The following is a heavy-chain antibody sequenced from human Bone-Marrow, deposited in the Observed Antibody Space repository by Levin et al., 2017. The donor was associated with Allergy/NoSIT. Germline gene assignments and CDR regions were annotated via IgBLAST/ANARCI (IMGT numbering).Heavy chain of an antibody. CDR2: INTNTGNP. CDR3: ARGGKRDEPMADP. CDR1: GYTFTSYS. D-gene: IGHD5-24*01. V-gene: IGHV7-4-1*01. Sequence: GESLKISCKASGYTFTSYSMNWVRQAPGQGLEWMGWINTNTGNPTYAQGFTGRFVFSLDTSVSTAHLHIYSLKPEDTAMYFCARGGKRDEPMADPWGQGTLVTVSS. J-gene: IGHJ5*02.